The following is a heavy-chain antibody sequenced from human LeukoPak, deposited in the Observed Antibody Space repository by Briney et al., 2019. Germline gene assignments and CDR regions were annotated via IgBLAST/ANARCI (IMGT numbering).Heavy chain of an antibody. Sequence: SETLSLTCTVSGGSISSGTYYWSWIRQPAGKGLEWIGRIYTSGSTNYNPSLKSRVTMSVDTSKNQFSLKLSSVTAADTAVYYCARERRLKVTTSIDYWGQGTLVTVSS. D-gene: IGHD4-17*01. CDR1: GGSISSGTYY. CDR2: IYTSGST. V-gene: IGHV4-61*02. J-gene: IGHJ4*02. CDR3: ARERRLKVTTSIDY.